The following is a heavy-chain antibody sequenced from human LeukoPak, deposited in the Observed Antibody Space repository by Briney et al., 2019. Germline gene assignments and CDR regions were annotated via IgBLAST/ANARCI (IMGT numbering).Heavy chain of an antibody. V-gene: IGHV3-21*01. D-gene: IGHD3-10*01. CDR3: ARDMNYYGSGSPQFPDFDY. J-gene: IGHJ4*02. CDR2: ISSSSSYI. CDR1: GFTFSSYS. Sequence: PGGSLRLSCAASGFTFSSYSMNWVRQAPGKGLEWVSSISSSSSYIYYADSVKGRFTISRDNAKNSLYLQMNSLRAEDTAVYYCARDMNYYGSGSPQFPDFDYWGQGTLVTVSS.